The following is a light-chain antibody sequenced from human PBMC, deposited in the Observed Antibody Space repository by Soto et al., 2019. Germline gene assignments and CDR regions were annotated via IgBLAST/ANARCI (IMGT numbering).Light chain of an antibody. CDR3: SSYAGSNNFGV. Sequence: QSVLTQPPSASGAPGQPVTISCTGTRSNVGGTNYVPWSHAHPGNAPKLMIYEVNKRPSGVPDRFSGSKSGNTASLTVSGLQAEDEAYYYCSSYAGSNNFGVFGTGTKVTVL. V-gene: IGLV2-8*01. CDR1: RSNVGGTNY. CDR2: EVN. J-gene: IGLJ1*01.